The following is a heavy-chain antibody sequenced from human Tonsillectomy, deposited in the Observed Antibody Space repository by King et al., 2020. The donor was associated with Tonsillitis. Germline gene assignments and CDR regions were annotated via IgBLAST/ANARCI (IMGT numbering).Heavy chain of an antibody. CDR1: GFTFRNAW. D-gene: IGHD7-27*01. J-gene: IGHJ4*02. CDR2: IRSKAQGGAT. Sequence: VQLVESGGGLVKPGGSLRLSCAASGFTFRNAWMSWVRQAPGKGLEWVGRIRSKAQGGATDYAAPVKDRFTISRDDSKGTMYLQMNRLKTEDTAVYYCSTETGAFHELDYWGQGTLVTVSS. V-gene: IGHV3-15*01. CDR3: STETGAFHELDY.